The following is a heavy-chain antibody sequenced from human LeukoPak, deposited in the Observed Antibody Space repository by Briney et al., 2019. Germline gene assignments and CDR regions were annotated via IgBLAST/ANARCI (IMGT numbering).Heavy chain of an antibody. CDR2: IIPILGIA. D-gene: IGHD7-27*01. J-gene: IGHJ4*02. Sequence: SVKVSCKASGGTFSSNAISWVRQAPGQGLEWMGRIIPILGIANYAQKFQGRVTITADKSTSTAYMELSSLRSEDTAVYYCARVSSNSRGDYFDYWGQGTLVTVSS. CDR1: GGTFSSNA. V-gene: IGHV1-69*04. CDR3: ARVSSNSRGDYFDY.